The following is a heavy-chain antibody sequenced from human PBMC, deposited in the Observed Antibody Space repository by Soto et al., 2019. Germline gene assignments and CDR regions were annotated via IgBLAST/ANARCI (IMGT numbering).Heavy chain of an antibody. V-gene: IGHV3-74*03. CDR2: ISSAGTTT. CDR1: GFNFSNHL. Sequence: HPGGSLRLSCAASGFNFSNHLAHWVRQAPGKGLVWVSRISSAGTTTTYTDSVKGRFTISRDNAKNTVYLQMNSLRAEDTAVYYCVRGFYDGRSHYYGYFDLWGRGSLVTVSS. CDR3: VRGFYDGRSHYYGYFDL. D-gene: IGHD3-22*01. J-gene: IGHJ2*01.